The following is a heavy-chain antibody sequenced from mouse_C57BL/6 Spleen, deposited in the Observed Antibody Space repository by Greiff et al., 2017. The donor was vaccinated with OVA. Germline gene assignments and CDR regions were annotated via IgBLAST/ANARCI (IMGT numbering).Heavy chain of an antibody. CDR2: IYPGSGST. CDR3: ARRQAAQAVMDY. CDR1: GYTFTSYW. V-gene: IGHV1-55*01. J-gene: IGHJ4*01. D-gene: IGHD3-2*02. Sequence: VQLQQPGAELVKPGASVKVSCKASGYTFTSYWITWVKQRPGQGLEWIGDIYPGSGSTNYNEKFKSKATLTVDTSSSTAYMQLSSLTSEDSAVYYCARRQAAQAVMDYWGQGTSVTVSS.